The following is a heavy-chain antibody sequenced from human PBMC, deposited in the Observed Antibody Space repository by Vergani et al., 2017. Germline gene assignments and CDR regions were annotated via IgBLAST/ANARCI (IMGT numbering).Heavy chain of an antibody. CDR3: ARGGVKVGATPVDY. CDR1: GFTFSSYA. D-gene: IGHD1-26*01. J-gene: IGHJ4*02. V-gene: IGHV3-21*01. Sequence: EVQLLESGGGLVQPGGSLRLSCAASGFTFSSYAMSWVRQAPGKGLEWVSSISSSSSYIYYADSVKGRFTISRDNAKNSLYLQMNSLRAEDTAVYYCARGGVKVGATPVDYWGQGTLVTVSS. CDR2: ISSSSSYI.